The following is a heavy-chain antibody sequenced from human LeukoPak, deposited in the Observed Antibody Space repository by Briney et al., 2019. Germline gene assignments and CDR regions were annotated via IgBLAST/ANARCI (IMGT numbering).Heavy chain of an antibody. V-gene: IGHV4-59*07. CDR1: GGSISSYY. J-gene: IGHJ4*02. Sequence: WDTLSLTCTVCGGSISSYYWSWIRQPPGKGLEWIGYMYYSGTIKYNPSLKSRVNISVDTSKNQFSLKLSSVTAADTAMYYCARAWATDYFDYWGQGTLVTVSS. CDR3: ARAWATDYFDY. CDR2: MYYSGTI.